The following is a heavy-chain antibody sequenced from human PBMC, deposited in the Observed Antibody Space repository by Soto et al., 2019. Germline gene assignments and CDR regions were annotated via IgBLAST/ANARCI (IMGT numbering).Heavy chain of an antibody. CDR3: AREDPAWADYYYYGMDV. V-gene: IGHV3-33*01. CDR1: GFTFSSYG. Sequence: QVQLVESGGGVVQPGRSLRLSCAASGFTFSSYGMHWVRQAPGKGLEWVAVMWYDGSNKYYADSVKGRFTISRDNSKNTLYLQMNSLRAEDTAVYYCAREDPAWADYYYYGMDVWGQGTTVTVSS. CDR2: MWYDGSNK. J-gene: IGHJ6*02.